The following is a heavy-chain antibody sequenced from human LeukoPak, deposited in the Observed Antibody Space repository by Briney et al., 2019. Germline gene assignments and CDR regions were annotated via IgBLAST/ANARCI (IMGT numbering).Heavy chain of an antibody. J-gene: IGHJ4*02. D-gene: IGHD3-22*01. CDR2: INPNSGGT. V-gene: IGHV1-2*02. CDR1: GYTFTSYG. Sequence: ASVKVSCKASGYTFTSYGISWVRQAPGQGLEWMGWINPNSGGTNYAQKFQGRVTMTRDTSISTAYMELSRLRSDDTAVYYCARDPHYYDSSGYRWGQGTLVTVSS. CDR3: ARDPHYYDSSGYR.